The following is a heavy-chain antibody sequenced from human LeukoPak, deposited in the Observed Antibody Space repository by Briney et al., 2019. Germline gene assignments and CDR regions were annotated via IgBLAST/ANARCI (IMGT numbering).Heavy chain of an antibody. Sequence: WETLSLTCSVSGASIDTYYWCWMPQPAGKGLQWIGHIHTSGSTNYNPSLKSRVTMSLDTSKNQFSLKVNSVSAADTAVYYCAKEGMIRGVVDYWGQGALVTVSS. CDR3: AKEGMIRGVVDY. CDR1: GASIDTYY. D-gene: IGHD3-10*01. CDR2: IHTSGST. J-gene: IGHJ4*02. V-gene: IGHV4-4*07.